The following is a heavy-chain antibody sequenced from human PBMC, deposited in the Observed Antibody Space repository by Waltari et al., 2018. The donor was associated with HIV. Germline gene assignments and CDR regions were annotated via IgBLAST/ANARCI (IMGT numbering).Heavy chain of an antibody. CDR1: GFSFGDCA. Sequence: EEQLVESGGGLVHPGGSLKLSCAASGFSFGDCAMNWVRQAPGKGLEGIAYISSTSFNIKYADSVRGRFTISRDNTQNSLSLQMNNLIDEDTAKYFCARDTLNFFFGLDVWGHGTTVAVSS. J-gene: IGHJ6*02. CDR3: ARDTLNFFFGLDV. CDR2: ISSTSFNI. V-gene: IGHV3-48*02.